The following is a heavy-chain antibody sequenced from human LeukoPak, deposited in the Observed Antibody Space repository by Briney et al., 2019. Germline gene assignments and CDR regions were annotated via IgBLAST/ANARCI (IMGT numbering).Heavy chain of an antibody. CDR3: AKVSSGIYFDY. J-gene: IGHJ4*02. Sequence: GESLKISCKGSGYSFTNYWIGWVRRAPGKGLEGVSAISGSGGSTYYADSVKGRFTISRDNSKNTLYLQMNSLRAEDTAVYYCAKVSSGIYFDYWGQGTLVTVSS. CDR2: ISGSGGST. CDR1: GYSFTNYW. V-gene: IGHV3-23*01. D-gene: IGHD3-10*01.